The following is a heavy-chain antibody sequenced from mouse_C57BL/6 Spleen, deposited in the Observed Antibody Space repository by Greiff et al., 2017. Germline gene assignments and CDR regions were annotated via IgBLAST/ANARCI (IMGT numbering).Heavy chain of an antibody. CDR1: GYAFSSSW. Sequence: VMLVESGPELVKPGASVKISCKASGYAFSSSWMNWVKQRPGKGLEWIGRLYPGDGDTNYNGKFKGKATLTADKSSSTAYMQLSSLTSEDSAVYFCARGGIYYGDYWGQGTTLTVSS. J-gene: IGHJ2*01. CDR2: LYPGDGDT. V-gene: IGHV1-82*01. CDR3: ARGGIYYGDY.